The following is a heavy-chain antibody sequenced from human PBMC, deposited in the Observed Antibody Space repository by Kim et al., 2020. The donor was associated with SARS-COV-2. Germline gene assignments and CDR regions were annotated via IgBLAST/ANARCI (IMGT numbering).Heavy chain of an antibody. V-gene: IGHV4-4*07. J-gene: IGHJ4*02. CDR3: ARVSSSSLYYFDY. D-gene: IGHD6-13*01. Sequence: YTPSLKSRVTMSVDTSKNQFSLKLSSVTAADTAVYYCARVSSSSLYYFDYWGQGTLVTVSS.